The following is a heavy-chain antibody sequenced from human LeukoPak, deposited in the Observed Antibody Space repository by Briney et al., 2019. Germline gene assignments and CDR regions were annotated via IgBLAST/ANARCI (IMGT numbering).Heavy chain of an antibody. CDR1: GYTFTSNY. CDR2: IYPRGGST. D-gene: IGHD3-9*01. J-gene: IGHJ4*02. Sequence: ASVKVSCKASGYTFTSNYIHWVRQAPGQGLEWMGMIYPRGGSTNYAQKLQGRVTMTTDTSTNTAYLDLRNLKSDDTAVYFCARADLIPGTSGYYAHGWGQGTLVTVSS. CDR3: ARADLIPGTSGYYAHG. V-gene: IGHV1-46*01.